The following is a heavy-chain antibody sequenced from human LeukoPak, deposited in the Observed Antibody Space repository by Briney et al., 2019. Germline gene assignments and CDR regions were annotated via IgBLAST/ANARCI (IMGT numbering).Heavy chain of an antibody. D-gene: IGHD6-19*01. Sequence: ASVKVSCKASGYSFTVYYFHWVRQAPGQGLEWMGWIIPNSGDTNYAQKFQGRVTMTRDTSISTAYMELSRLGADDTAVYYCARDRPLFSSGDYYGMDVWGQGTTVTVSS. J-gene: IGHJ6*02. CDR2: IIPNSGDT. CDR1: GYSFTVYY. CDR3: ARDRPLFSSGDYYGMDV. V-gene: IGHV1-2*02.